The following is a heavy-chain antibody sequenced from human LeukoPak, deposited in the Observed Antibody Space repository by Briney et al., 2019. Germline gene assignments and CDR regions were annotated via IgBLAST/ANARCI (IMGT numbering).Heavy chain of an antibody. CDR2: IYTSGST. CDR1: GGSISSYC. V-gene: IGHV4-4*07. CDR3: ARLIYSSGWYSDY. D-gene: IGHD6-19*01. Sequence: PSETLSLTCTVSGGSISSYCWSWIRQPAGKGLEWIGRIYTSGSTSYNPSLKSRVTMSVDTSKNQFSLKLSSVTAADTAVYYCARLIYSSGWYSDYWDQGTLVTVSS. J-gene: IGHJ4*02.